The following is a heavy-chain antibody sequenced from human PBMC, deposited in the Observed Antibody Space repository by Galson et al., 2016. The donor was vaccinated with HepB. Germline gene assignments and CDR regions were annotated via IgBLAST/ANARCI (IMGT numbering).Heavy chain of an antibody. Sequence: SLRLSCAASGFTFSSHAVSWVRQALGKGPEWVSTISGGGGTTYYADSVKGRFTISRDNSKNTLYLQMNSLRAEDTAVYYCAKVYGAVNPAMGFWYFDLWGRGTLVSVSS. CDR1: GFTFSSHA. CDR2: ISGGGGTT. CDR3: AKVYGAVNPAMGFWYFDL. J-gene: IGHJ2*01. D-gene: IGHD4-17*01. V-gene: IGHV3-23*01.